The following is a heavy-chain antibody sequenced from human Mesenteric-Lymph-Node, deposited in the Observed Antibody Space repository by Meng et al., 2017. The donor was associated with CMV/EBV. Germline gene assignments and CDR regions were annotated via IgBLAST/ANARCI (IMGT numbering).Heavy chain of an antibody. J-gene: IGHJ4*02. Sequence: SCKASGYTFTSYYMHWVRQAPGQGLERMGIINPSGGSTSYAQKFQGRVTMTRDTSTSTVYMELSSLRSEDTAVYYCARVRIAGTHDYWGQGTLVTVSS. CDR1: GYTFTSYY. CDR2: INPSGGST. CDR3: ARVRIAGTHDY. D-gene: IGHD6-13*01. V-gene: IGHV1-46*01.